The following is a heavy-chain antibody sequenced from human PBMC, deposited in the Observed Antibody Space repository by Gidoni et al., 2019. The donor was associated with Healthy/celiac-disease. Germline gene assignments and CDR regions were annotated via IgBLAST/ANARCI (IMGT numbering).Heavy chain of an antibody. Sequence: QVQLQQWGAGLLKPSETLSLTCAVYGGYFSGYYWRWIRQPPGKGLEWIGEINHSGSTNYNPSLKSRVTISVDTSKNQFSLKLSSVTAADTAVYYCARGRRGYSYGYLGWFDPWGQGTLVTVSS. J-gene: IGHJ5*02. V-gene: IGHV4-34*01. CDR2: INHSGST. CDR3: ARGRRGYSYGYLGWFDP. CDR1: GGYFSGYY. D-gene: IGHD5-18*01.